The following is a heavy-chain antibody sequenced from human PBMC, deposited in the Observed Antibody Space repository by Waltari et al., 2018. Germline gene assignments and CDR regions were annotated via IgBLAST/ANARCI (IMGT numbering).Heavy chain of an antibody. CDR3: ARDLIAVTIFGVVRPGAFDI. D-gene: IGHD3-3*01. J-gene: IGHJ3*02. V-gene: IGHV4-61*02. CDR1: GGSISSGSYY. CDR2: IYTSGST. Sequence: QVQLQESGPGLVKPSQTLSLTCTVSGGSISSGSYYWSWIRQPAGKGLEWIGRIYTSGSTNYNPSLKSRVTRSVDTSKNQFSLKLSSVTAADTVVYYCARDLIAVTIFGVVRPGAFDIWGQGTMVTVSS.